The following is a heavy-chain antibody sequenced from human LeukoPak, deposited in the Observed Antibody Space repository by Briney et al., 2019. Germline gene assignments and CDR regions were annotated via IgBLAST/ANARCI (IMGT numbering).Heavy chain of an antibody. J-gene: IGHJ4*02. CDR3: AKDRRPDYYDSSAPEELDY. CDR1: GFTFGDYV. V-gene: IGHV3-49*03. D-gene: IGHD3-22*01. CDR2: IRSKTYGGTT. Sequence: HPGGSLRLSCTASGFTFGDYVMNWFRQAPGKGLEWVGFIRSKTYGGTTEYAASVKGRFTISRDDSKSIAYLQMNSLRAEDTAVYYCAKDRRPDYYDSSAPEELDYWGQGTLVTVSS.